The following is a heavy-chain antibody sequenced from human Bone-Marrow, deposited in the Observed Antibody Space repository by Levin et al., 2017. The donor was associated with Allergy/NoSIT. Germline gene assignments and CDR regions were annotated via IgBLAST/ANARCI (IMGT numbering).Heavy chain of an antibody. CDR2: INPASGAT. CDR3: ARGGYSSSWDSNNWFAP. D-gene: IGHD6-13*01. J-gene: IGHJ5*02. CDR1: GYTFNDYN. V-gene: IGHV1-2*02. Sequence: GESLKISCTASGYTFNDYNIDWVRQAPGQGPVWMGNINPASGATNYAQMFQHRVTMTRDTSLSTVYMELGSLKSDDTAVYYCARGGYSSSWDSNNWFAPWGQGTLVTVSS.